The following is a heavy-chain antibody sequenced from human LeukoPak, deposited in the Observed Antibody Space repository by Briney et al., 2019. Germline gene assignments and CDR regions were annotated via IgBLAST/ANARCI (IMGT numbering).Heavy chain of an antibody. D-gene: IGHD6-19*01. CDR3: AKSRGVAGFDY. CDR2: IGGSAGGT. Sequence: PGGSLRLSCTASGFTFSSFGMTWVRQAPGKGLQLVAAIGGSAGGTQYADSVRGRFTISRDNSKNTLYLQMNSLRAEDTAVYYCAKSRGVAGFDYWGQGTLVTVSS. J-gene: IGHJ4*02. CDR1: GFTFSSFG. V-gene: IGHV3-23*01.